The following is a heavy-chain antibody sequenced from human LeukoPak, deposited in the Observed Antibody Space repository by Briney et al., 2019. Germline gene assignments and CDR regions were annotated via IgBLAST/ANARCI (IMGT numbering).Heavy chain of an antibody. J-gene: IGHJ4*02. CDR2: TYSSGGT. D-gene: IGHD3-16*01. CDR1: GGSISSGSDY. CDR3: TRGDNF. Sequence: QVQLQESGPGLVKPSQTLSLTCTVSGGSISSGSDYWSWIRQPAGKGPQWIGRTYSSGGTDYNPSLKSRVTMSIDTSKNQFSLKVNSVTAADTAVYYCTRGDNFWGQGTLVTVSS. V-gene: IGHV4-61*02.